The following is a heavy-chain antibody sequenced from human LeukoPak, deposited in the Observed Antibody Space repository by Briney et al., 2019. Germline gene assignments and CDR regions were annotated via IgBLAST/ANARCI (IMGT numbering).Heavy chain of an antibody. J-gene: IGHJ6*02. Sequence: GGSLRLSCAASGFTFSSYWMHWVRQAPGKGLVWVSRINSDGSSTNYADSVKSRFTISRDNAKNTLYLQMNSLRAEDTAVYYCAKKYGSGWSYYYYYGMDVWGQGTTVTVSS. D-gene: IGHD6-19*01. CDR3: AKKYGSGWSYYYYYGMDV. CDR2: INSDGSST. V-gene: IGHV3-74*01. CDR1: GFTFSSYW.